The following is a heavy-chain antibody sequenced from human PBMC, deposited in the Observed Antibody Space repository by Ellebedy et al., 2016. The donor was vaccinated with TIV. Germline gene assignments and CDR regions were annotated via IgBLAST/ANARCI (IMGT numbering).Heavy chain of an antibody. V-gene: IGHV3-30*02. CDR1: GFTFHSYG. CDR2: IRYDGSDK. J-gene: IGHJ5*02. Sequence: GESLKISCAASGFTFHSYGMHCVLPAPGKGLEWVTFIRYDGSDKYYADSVKGRFTVSRDNSKNTLTLQMNSLRPEDTAVYYCAKVLFAFGEFESPFDPWGQGTLVIVSS. CDR3: AKVLFAFGEFESPFDP. D-gene: IGHD3-10*01.